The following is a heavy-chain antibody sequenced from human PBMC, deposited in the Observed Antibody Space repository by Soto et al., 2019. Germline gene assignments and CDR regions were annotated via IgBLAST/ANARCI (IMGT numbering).Heavy chain of an antibody. CDR2: IIPALGTA. CDR1: GGTFSSHT. CDR3: ARPDFGDYWYFDL. V-gene: IGHV1-69*08. Sequence: QDQLVQSGAEVQKPGSSVKVSCKASGGTFSSHTFSWVLQAPGQGLEWMGRIIPALGTATYAQKCQGRVTLTADEAATTVYMELNSLRSEDTAVYYCARPDFGDYWYFDLWGRGTLVTVSS. D-gene: IGHD4-17*01. J-gene: IGHJ2*01.